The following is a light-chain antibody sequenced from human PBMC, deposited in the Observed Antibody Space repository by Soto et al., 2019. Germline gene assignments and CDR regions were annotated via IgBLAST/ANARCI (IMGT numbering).Light chain of an antibody. J-gene: IGKJ3*01. CDR2: GAS. CDR3: QEYGSSAPVT. Sequence: EIVLTQSPGTLSLSPGERATLSCRASQSVTGSYLAWYQQKPGQAPRLLIYGASSRASGIPDRFSGSGSGTDFTLTISRLEPEDFAVYYCQEYGSSAPVTFGPGTKVDMK. V-gene: IGKV3-20*01. CDR1: QSVTGSY.